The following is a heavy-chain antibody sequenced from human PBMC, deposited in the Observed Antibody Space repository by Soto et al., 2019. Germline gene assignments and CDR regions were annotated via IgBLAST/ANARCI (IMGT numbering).Heavy chain of an antibody. Sequence: EVQLVESGGCLIQPGGSLRLSCAASGFTVSRNYMTWVRRAPGKGLEWVSIIYGRGNTYYADSVKGRFTISRDNSKNTLYLQMNSLRAEDTAVYYCASSEKGGTDCRPFDYWGQGALVTVSS. CDR1: GFTVSRNY. CDR3: ASSEKGGTDCRPFDY. J-gene: IGHJ4*02. V-gene: IGHV3-53*01. CDR2: IYGRGNT. D-gene: IGHD2-21*02.